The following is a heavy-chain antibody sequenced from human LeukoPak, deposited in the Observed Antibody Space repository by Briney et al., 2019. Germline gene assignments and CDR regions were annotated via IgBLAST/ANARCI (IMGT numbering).Heavy chain of an antibody. CDR3: ARGVRNSGSYYVDY. CDR1: EFTFSAYY. Sequence: GASVKVSCKASEFTFSAYYLHWVRQAPGQGLEWMGWINPNSGATNYAQKFQGRLTITADESTSTAYMDLSSLRSEDTAVYYCARGVRNSGSYYVDYWGQGTLVTVSS. CDR2: INPNSGAT. V-gene: IGHV1-2*02. J-gene: IGHJ4*02. D-gene: IGHD1-26*01.